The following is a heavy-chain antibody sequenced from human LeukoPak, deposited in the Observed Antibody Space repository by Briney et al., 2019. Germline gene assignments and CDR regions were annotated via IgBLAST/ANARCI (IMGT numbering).Heavy chain of an antibody. CDR2: INHSGST. V-gene: IGHV4-34*01. CDR3: ARVRWDSSSSEDY. J-gene: IGHJ4*02. D-gene: IGHD6-6*01. Sequence: SETLSLSCAVYGGTFSGYYWSWIRQPLGKGLEWIGEINHSGSTNYNASLKSRLIILVDTSKNQFSLRLTSVTAADTAVYYCARVRWDSSSSEDYWGQGTLVTVSS. CDR1: GGTFSGYY.